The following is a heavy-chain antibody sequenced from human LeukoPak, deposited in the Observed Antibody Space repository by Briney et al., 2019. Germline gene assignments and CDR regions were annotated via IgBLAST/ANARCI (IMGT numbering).Heavy chain of an antibody. V-gene: IGHV3-23*01. CDR3: AKAAGEYYYYYYMDV. CDR1: GFTFSDYY. D-gene: IGHD4-17*01. CDR2: ISGSGGST. Sequence: GGSLRLSCAASGFTFSDYYMSWIRQAPGKGLEWVSAISGSGGSTYYADSVKGRFTISRDNSKNTLYLQMNSLRAEDTAVYYCAKAAGEYYYYYYMDVWGKGTTVTVSS. J-gene: IGHJ6*03.